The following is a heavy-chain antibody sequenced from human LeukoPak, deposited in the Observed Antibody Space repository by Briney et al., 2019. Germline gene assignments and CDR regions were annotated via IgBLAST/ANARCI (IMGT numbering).Heavy chain of an antibody. CDR2: ISHDGSNK. Sequence: GESLKISCKASGYNFTNYWIGWVRQAPGKGLEWVAVISHDGSNKYYADSVKGRFTISRDNSKNTLYLQMNSLRAEDTAVYYCALTPYYDSTPYYFDYWGQGTLVTVSS. V-gene: IGHV3-30*03. J-gene: IGHJ4*02. CDR1: GYNFTNYW. CDR3: ALTPYYDSTPYYFDY. D-gene: IGHD3-22*01.